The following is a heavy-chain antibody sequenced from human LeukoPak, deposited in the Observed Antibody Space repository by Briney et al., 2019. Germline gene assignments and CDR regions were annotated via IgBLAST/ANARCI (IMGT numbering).Heavy chain of an antibody. V-gene: IGHV3-21*01. D-gene: IGHD5-18*01. CDR1: GFTFSSYS. Sequence: GGSLRLSCAASGFTFSSYSMNWVRQAPGKGLEWVSSISSSSSYIYYADSVKGRFTISRDNAKNSLYLQMNSLIAYDTAVYYSGSVVVDTAMVTYYFDYWGQGTLVTVSS. CDR3: GSVVVDTAMVTYYFDY. J-gene: IGHJ4*02. CDR2: ISSSSSYI.